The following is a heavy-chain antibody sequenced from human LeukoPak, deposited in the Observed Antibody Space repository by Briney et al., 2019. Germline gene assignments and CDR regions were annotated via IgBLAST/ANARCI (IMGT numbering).Heavy chain of an antibody. CDR2: IYRGGST. D-gene: IGHD5-24*01. J-gene: IGHJ4*02. CDR3: ARVDGYSLGFDC. V-gene: IGHV3-66*01. Sequence: PGGSLRPSCAASGFTVSSNYTSWVRQAPGKGREWVSGIYRGGSTDYADSVKGRFTITRDNSKNTLYPQMNSLRAEDTAVYYCARVDGYSLGFDCWGQGALVTVSS. CDR1: GFTVSSNY.